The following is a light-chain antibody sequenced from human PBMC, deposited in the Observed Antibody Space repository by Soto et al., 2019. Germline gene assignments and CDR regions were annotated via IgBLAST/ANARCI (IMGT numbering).Light chain of an antibody. V-gene: IGKV3-15*01. CDR1: QSVGIN. J-gene: IGKJ1*01. CDR3: QQYNSWTWT. CDR2: GAS. Sequence: EILMTQSPATLSVSPGERATLSCRASQSVGINLAWYRQKPGQAPRLLIYGASTRATGIPARFSGSGAGTEFTLTISSLQSEDFEVDHCQQYNSWTWTFGQGTKVDIK.